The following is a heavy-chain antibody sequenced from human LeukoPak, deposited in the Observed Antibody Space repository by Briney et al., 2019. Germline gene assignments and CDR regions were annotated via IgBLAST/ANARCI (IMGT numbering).Heavy chain of an antibody. CDR1: GDSFGGYY. CDR3: ARQAYYSPSGSWTGFDF. V-gene: IGHV4-4*09. Sequence: SETLSLTCTVSGDSFGGYYWTWIRQPPGKGLEWIGYTHTSGGTNYSPSLKSRVTMSVDTSKNQFSLKLTSVTAADTAVYFCARQAYYSPSGSWTGFDFWGQGTLASVSS. CDR2: THTSGGT. D-gene: IGHD3-10*01. J-gene: IGHJ4*02.